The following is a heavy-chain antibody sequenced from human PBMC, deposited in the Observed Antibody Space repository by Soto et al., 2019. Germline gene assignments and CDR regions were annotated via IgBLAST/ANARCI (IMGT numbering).Heavy chain of an antibody. J-gene: IGHJ5*02. D-gene: IGHD6-19*01. V-gene: IGHV2-5*01. Sequence: EXGPTLVNPKHTLTLTCIFSGFSLRTSVVGVGWIRQPPGKALEWLGFIYWNDDKRYSPSLKSRLTITKDTSKNQVVLTMTNMDPVDTDTYYCAKSGSSGWYGWFDPWGQGTLVTVYS. CDR3: AKSGSSGWYGWFDP. CDR1: GFSLRTSVVG. CDR2: IYWNDDK.